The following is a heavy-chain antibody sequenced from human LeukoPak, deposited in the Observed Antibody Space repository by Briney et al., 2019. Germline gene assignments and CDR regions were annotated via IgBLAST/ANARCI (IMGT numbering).Heavy chain of an antibody. V-gene: IGHV3-49*04. Sequence: GGSLRLSCTASGFTFGDYAMTWVRQAPGKGLEWVGFIRSEAYGGTPEYAASVRGRFTISRDDSKSIAYLQMDSLKTEDTAVYYCTRDQTPYYWGQGTLVTVSS. CDR2: IRSEAYGGTP. J-gene: IGHJ4*02. CDR1: GFTFGDYA. CDR3: TRDQTPYY.